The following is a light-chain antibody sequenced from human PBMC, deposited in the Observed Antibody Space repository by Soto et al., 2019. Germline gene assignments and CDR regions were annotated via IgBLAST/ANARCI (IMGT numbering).Light chain of an antibody. V-gene: IGLV1-44*01. CDR3: AAWDDTLDWV. J-gene: IGLJ3*02. CDR1: SSNIGSNT. Sequence: QAVVTQPPSASGTPGQRVTISCSGSSSNIGSNTVNWYQHLPGAAPKLLIHTNDQRPSGVPDRFSGSKSGTSASLAISGLQSEDEADYFCAAWDDTLDWVFGGGTKLTVL. CDR2: TND.